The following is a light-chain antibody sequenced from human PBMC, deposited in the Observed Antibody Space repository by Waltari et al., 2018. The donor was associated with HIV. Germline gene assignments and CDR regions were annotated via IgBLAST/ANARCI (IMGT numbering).Light chain of an antibody. CDR1: SPNIGSNY. CDR2: RNN. CDR3: AAWDDNLGGLV. J-gene: IGLJ2*01. Sequence: QSVLTQPPSASGTPGQRVTISCSGSSPNIGSNYVYWYQQLPETAPKLLIYRNNQRPSGVPDRFSGSKSGTSASLAISGFRSEDEADYYCAAWDDNLGGLVFGGGTKLTVL. V-gene: IGLV1-47*01.